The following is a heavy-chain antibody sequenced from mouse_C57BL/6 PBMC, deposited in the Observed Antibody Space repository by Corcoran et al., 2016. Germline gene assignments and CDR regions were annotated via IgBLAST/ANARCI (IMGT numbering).Heavy chain of an antibody. Sequence: QIQLVQSGPELKKPGETVKISCKASGYTFTTYGMSWVKQAPGKGLKWMGWINTYSGVPTYADDFKGRFAFSLETSASTAYLQINNLKNEDTATYFCARRKTDYGKGHGYFDVWGTGTTVTVSS. CDR3: ARRKTDYGKGHGYFDV. CDR2: INTYSGVP. J-gene: IGHJ1*03. V-gene: IGHV9-3*01. CDR1: GYTFTTYG. D-gene: IGHD2-1*01.